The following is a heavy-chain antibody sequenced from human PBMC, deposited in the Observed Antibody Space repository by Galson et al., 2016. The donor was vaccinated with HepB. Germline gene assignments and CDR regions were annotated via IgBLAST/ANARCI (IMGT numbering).Heavy chain of an antibody. CDR1: GFAFSSHW. CDR2: INSDGTIS. CDR3: VRDHSVVPTTAYNWFDP. Sequence: LRLSCAASGFAFSSHWMHWVRQDLGKGLVWVSRINSDGTISNYADSVKGRFTISRDNAKNTLYLQMNSLRAEDTSVYFCVRDHSVVPTTAYNWFDPWGRGTLVTVSS. D-gene: IGHD4-23*01. J-gene: IGHJ5*02. V-gene: IGHV3-74*01.